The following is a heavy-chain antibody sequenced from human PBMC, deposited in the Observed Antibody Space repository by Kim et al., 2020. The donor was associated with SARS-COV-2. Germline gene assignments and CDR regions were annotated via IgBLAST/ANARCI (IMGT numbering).Heavy chain of an antibody. CDR1: GYTFTSYA. Sequence: ASVKVSCKASGYTFTSYAMHWVRQAPGQRLEWMGWINAGNGNTKYSQKFQGRVTITRDTSASTAYMELSSLRSEDTAVYYCARGLGVLLWFGELNWFDPWGQGTLVTVSS. V-gene: IGHV1-3*01. J-gene: IGHJ5*02. D-gene: IGHD3-10*01. CDR3: ARGLGVLLWFGELNWFDP. CDR2: INAGNGNT.